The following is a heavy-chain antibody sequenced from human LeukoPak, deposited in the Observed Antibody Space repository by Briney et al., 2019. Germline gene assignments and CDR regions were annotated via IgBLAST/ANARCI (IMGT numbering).Heavy chain of an antibody. D-gene: IGHD3-10*01. V-gene: IGHV4-59*01. CDR3: ARGDPAGLFDS. Sequence: TSETLSLTCTVSGGSISSYYWSWIRQPPGKGLEWIGYIYYSGSTNYNPSLKSRVTISVDTSKNQFSLKLSSVTAADTAVYFCARGDPAGLFDSWGQGHLVTVSS. J-gene: IGHJ4*02. CDR1: GGSISSYY. CDR2: IYYSGST.